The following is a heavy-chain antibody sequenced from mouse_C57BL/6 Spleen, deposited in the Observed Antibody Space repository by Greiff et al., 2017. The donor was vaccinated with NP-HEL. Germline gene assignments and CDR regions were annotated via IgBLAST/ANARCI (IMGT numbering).Heavy chain of an antibody. CDR2: IYPGSGST. J-gene: IGHJ4*01. D-gene: IGHD2-1*01. Sequence: QVQLQQSGAELARPGASVKLSCKASGYTFTSYWITWVKQRPGQGLEWIGDIYPGSGSTNYNEKFKSKATLTVDTSSSTAYMQLSSLTSEDSAVYYCARFYGKRFMDYWGQGTSVTVSS. CDR3: ARFYGKRFMDY. V-gene: IGHV1-55*01. CDR1: GYTFTSYW.